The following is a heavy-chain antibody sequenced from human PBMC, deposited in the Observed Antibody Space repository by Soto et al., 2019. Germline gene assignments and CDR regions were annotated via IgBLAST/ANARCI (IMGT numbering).Heavy chain of an antibody. CDR2: IYYSGSI. CDR1: GGSFSGYY. CDR3: ARSGKDTAMVRGGDY. V-gene: IGHV4-30-4*01. J-gene: IGHJ4*02. D-gene: IGHD5-18*01. Sequence: PSETLSLTCAVYGGSFSGYYWSWIRQPPGKGLEWIGYIYYSGSIYYNPSLKSRVTISVDTSKNQFSLKLSSVTAADTAVYYCARSGKDTAMVRGGDYWGQGTLVTVSS.